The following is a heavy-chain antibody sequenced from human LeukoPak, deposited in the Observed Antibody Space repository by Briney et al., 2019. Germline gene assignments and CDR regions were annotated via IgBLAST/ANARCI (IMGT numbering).Heavy chain of an antibody. Sequence: GGSLRLSCAASGFTFRDYYMSWIRQAPGKGLEWASHIGSSIYTNYADSVKGRFTISRDNAKNSLYLQMNSLRAEDTAVYYCARVQKGANNYGLDYWGQGALVTVSS. CDR2: IGSSIYT. D-gene: IGHD5-18*01. J-gene: IGHJ4*02. CDR1: GFTFRDYY. CDR3: ARVQKGANNYGLDY. V-gene: IGHV3-11*06.